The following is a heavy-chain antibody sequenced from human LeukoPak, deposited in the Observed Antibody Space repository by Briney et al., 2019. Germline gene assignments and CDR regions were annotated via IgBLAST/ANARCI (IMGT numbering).Heavy chain of an antibody. J-gene: IGHJ4*02. D-gene: IGHD6-6*01. V-gene: IGHV3-53*01. Sequence: GGSLRLSRAASGFTVSTNYMSWARQAPGKGLEWVSVIYSGGSTYYADSVKGRFTISRDNSKNTLYLQMNSLRAEDTAVYYCARVAFRSSSYISGIDYWGQGTLVTVSS. CDR2: IYSGGST. CDR1: GFTVSTNY. CDR3: ARVAFRSSSYISGIDY.